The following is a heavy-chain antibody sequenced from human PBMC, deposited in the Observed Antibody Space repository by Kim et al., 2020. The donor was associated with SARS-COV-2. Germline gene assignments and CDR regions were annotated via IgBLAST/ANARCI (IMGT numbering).Heavy chain of an antibody. CDR3: ARDQMTYGMDV. V-gene: IGHV1-69*01. Sequence: TTNYAQRFQGRVKITADESTSTAYMEWSSVRSEDTAIYYCARDQMTYGMDVWGKGTTVTVSS. J-gene: IGHJ6*04. CDR2: TT.